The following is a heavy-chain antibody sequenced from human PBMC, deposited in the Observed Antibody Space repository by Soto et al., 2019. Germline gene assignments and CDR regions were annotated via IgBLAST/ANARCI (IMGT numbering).Heavy chain of an antibody. CDR1: GYSFSSSW. Sequence: GESLKISCQASGYSFSSSWIGWVRQMPGKGLEWMGIIDPNDSQTIYSPSFQGQVTISADKSIDTAYLQWSSLKTSDTAMYYCARHAGNSWKGDYFDYWGEGALVTVSS. CDR2: IDPNDSQT. D-gene: IGHD6-13*01. CDR3: ARHAGNSWKGDYFDY. V-gene: IGHV5-51*01. J-gene: IGHJ4*02.